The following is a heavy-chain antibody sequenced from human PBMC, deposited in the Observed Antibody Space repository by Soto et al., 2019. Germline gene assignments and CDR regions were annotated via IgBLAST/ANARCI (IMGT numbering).Heavy chain of an antibody. V-gene: IGHV4-59*01. Sequence: SDTLSLTCSVSGGSLSSYYWTWIRQSPGKGLEWIGYVYFSGNTNYNPSLKSRVTISIDTSKNQFSLRLASVTAADTAFYYCGSVRPSGYVLSWGQGTLVTVSS. CDR2: VYFSGNT. J-gene: IGHJ5*02. CDR3: GSVRPSGYVLS. CDR1: GGSLSSYY. D-gene: IGHD6-25*01.